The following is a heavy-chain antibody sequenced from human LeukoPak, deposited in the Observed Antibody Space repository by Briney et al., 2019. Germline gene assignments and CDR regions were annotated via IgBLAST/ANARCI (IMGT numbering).Heavy chain of an antibody. V-gene: IGHV6-1*01. CDR2: TYYRSKWYN. CDR1: GDNVSSNSAA. D-gene: IGHD3-9*01. J-gene: IGHJ4*02. CDR3: VSDDISMTGTIAY. Sequence: SQTLSLTCAISGDNVSSNSAAWNWIRQSPSRGLEWLGRTYYRSKWYNDYAVSVKSRITINPDTSKNQFSLHLSSLIAADTAVYYCVSDDISMTGTIAYWGQGTQVTVSS.